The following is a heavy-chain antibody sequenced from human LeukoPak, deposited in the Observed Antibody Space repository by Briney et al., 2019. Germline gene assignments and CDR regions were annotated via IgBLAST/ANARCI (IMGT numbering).Heavy chain of an antibody. J-gene: IGHJ4*02. CDR3: QSRFLEWLLDY. V-gene: IGHV4-39*01. CDR2: IYDTGST. D-gene: IGHD3-3*01. CDR1: GDSIRSNNYY. Sequence: SETLSLTCTVSGDSIRSNNYYWGWIRQPPGKGLEWIGSIYDTGSTFYNPSLKSRVIISVDTSKDQFSLKLSSVTAADTAVYYCQSRFLEWLLDYWGQGTLVTVSS.